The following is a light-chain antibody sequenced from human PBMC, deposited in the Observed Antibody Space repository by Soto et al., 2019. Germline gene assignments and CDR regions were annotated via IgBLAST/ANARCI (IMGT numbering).Light chain of an antibody. CDR2: EVS. Sequence: QSVLTQPPSASGSPGQSVTISCTGTISVVGGYNYVSWYQQHPGKAPKFLIFEVSRRPSGVPDRFSGSKSGNTASLTVSGLQTDDDADYYCSSYAGSNNPVIFGGGTKLTVL. CDR1: ISVVGGYNY. V-gene: IGLV2-8*01. J-gene: IGLJ2*01. CDR3: SSYAGSNNPVI.